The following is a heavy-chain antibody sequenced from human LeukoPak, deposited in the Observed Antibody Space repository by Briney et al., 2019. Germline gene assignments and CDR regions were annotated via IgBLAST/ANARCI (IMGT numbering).Heavy chain of an antibody. V-gene: IGHV4-59*01. CDR3: ARSGLDSRYYFGMDV. Sequence: SETLSLTCTVSGGSISSYYWSWIRQPPGGGLEWIGYIYYSGSTNYNPSLKRRVTISLDTSKSQFSLKLRSVTAADTAVYYCARSGLDSRYYFGMDVWGQGATVTVSS. CDR1: GGSISSYY. CDR2: IYYSGST. D-gene: IGHD5-12*01. J-gene: IGHJ6*02.